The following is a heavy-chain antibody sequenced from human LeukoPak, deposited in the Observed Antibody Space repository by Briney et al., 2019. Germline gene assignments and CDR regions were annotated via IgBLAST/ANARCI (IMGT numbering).Heavy chain of an antibody. CDR3: AKATYSGSFPYFDY. J-gene: IGHJ4*02. D-gene: IGHD1-26*01. V-gene: IGHV1-3*01. Sequence: KFQGRVTITRDTSASTAYMELSSLRSEDTAVYYCAKATYSGSFPYFDYWGQGTLVTVSS.